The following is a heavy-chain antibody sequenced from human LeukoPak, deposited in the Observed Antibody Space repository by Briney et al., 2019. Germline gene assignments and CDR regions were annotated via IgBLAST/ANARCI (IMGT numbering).Heavy chain of an antibody. CDR1: VFTFTSYS. CDR2: ISSPSHGI. D-gene: IGHD3-3*01. V-gene: IGHV3-48*02. J-gene: IGHJ4*02. CDR3: VRDDDLLPEKRHGEG. Sequence: PGGSLRLSCVASVFTFTSYSLNGFPQPPGKGLVGGSYISSPSHGIYYADSVKGRLTTSRDTARKSIYRQMNSRRDEDTAVYYCVRDDDLLPEKRHGEGWGQGTLVTVPS.